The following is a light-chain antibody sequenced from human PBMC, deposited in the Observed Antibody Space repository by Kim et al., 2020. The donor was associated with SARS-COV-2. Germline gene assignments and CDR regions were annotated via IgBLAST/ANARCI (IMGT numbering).Light chain of an antibody. CDR1: QGIGND. CDR3: LQHHTYPYT. CDR2: GAS. J-gene: IGKJ2*01. V-gene: IGKV1-17*01. Sequence: SASVGGRVTITCRASQGIGNDLGWFQQKPGKAPKRLIYGASSLQSGVPSRFTGSGSGTEFTLTISSLQSEDFATYYCLQHHTYPYTFGQGTKLEI.